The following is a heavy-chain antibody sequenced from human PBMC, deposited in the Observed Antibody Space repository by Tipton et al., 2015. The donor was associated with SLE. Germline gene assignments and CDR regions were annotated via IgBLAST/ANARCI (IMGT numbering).Heavy chain of an antibody. CDR2: VHSSWTT. CDR3: ARGAKERITLVRVRPYYFDY. V-gene: IGHV4-4*07. CDR1: GFSISSYY. D-gene: IGHD3-10*01. J-gene: IGHJ4*01. Sequence: TLSLTCTVSGFSISSYYWSWLRQPAGKGLEWIGRVHSSWTTLYNPSLNSRVTVSVDTSKKQFSLKLTSVIAADTALYYCARGAKERITLVRVRPYYFDYWGQGSLVTVSS.